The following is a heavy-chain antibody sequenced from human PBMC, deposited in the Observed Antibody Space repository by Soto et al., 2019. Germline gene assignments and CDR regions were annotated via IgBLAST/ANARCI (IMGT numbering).Heavy chain of an antibody. CDR3: ARPPTASLDAFEI. CDR1: GGSISSSSYY. V-gene: IGHV4-39*01. CDR2: IYYSGIT. J-gene: IGHJ3*02. Sequence: QLQLQESGPGLVRPSETLSLTCTVSGGSISSSSYYWGWIRQPPGKGLEWIGSIYYSGITYYNPSLKSRVTISINTSKTQFSLKLNSVTAADTAVYYCARPPTASLDAFEIWGQGTMVTVSS.